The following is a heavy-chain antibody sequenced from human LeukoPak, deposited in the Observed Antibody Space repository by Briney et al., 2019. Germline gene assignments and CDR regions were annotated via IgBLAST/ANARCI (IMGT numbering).Heavy chain of an antibody. V-gene: IGHV3-30*14. D-gene: IGHD3-10*01. CDR2: ISCDGSNK. J-gene: IGHJ3*02. CDR3: ARFGEPAVDAFDI. CDR1: GFTFSSYA. Sequence: GGSLRLSCAASGFTFSSYAMHWVRQAPGKGLEWVAVISCDGSNKYYADSVKGRFTISRDNSKNTLYLQMNSLRAEDTAVYYCARFGEPAVDAFDIWGQGTMVTVSS.